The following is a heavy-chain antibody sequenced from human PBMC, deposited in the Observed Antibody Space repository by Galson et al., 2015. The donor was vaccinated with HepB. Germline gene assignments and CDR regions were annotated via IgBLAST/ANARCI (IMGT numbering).Heavy chain of an antibody. CDR1: GFTFSSYA. J-gene: IGHJ4*02. Sequence: SLRLSCAASGFTFSSYAMSWVRQAPGKGLEWVSAISGSGGSTYYADSVKGRFTISRDNSKNTLYLQMNSLRAEDTAVYYCAKDTYGDYVGPWVYWGQGTLVTVSS. V-gene: IGHV3-23*01. CDR3: AKDTYGDYVGPWVY. CDR2: ISGSGGST. D-gene: IGHD4-17*01.